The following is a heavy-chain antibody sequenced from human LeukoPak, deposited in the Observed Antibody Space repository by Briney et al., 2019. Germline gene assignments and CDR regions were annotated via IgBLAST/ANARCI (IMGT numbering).Heavy chain of an antibody. V-gene: IGHV3-30*04. D-gene: IGHD6-13*01. CDR3: AREKVPGIAAADAFDI. CDR1: GFTFSSYA. CDR2: ISYDGSNK. J-gene: IGHJ3*02. Sequence: GGSPRLSCAASGFTFSSYAMHWVRQAPGKGLEWVAVISYDGSNKYYADSVKGRFTISRDNSKNTLYLQMNSLRAEDTAVYYCAREKVPGIAAADAFDIWGQGTMVTVSS.